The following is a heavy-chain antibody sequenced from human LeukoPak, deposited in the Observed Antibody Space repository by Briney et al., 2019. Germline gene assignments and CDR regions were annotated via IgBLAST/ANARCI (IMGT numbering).Heavy chain of an antibody. CDR1: GYTFTDYS. CDR3: ATAVATTEIDY. Sequence: ASVKISCKVPGYTFTDYSMHWVQQAPGKGLEWMGLVDPEDGETIYAEKLQGRVTITADTSTDTAYMELSSLRSEDTAVYYCATAVATTEIDYWGQGTLVTVSS. D-gene: IGHD4-23*01. V-gene: IGHV1-69-2*01. CDR2: VDPEDGET. J-gene: IGHJ4*02.